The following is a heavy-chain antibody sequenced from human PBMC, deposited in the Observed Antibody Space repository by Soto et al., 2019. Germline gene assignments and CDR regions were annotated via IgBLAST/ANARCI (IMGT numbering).Heavy chain of an antibody. V-gene: IGHV4-59*08. D-gene: IGHD5-12*01. CDR3: ARHSGGYNGFDFSY. J-gene: IGHJ4*02. CDR1: GGSISSYY. Sequence: SETLSLTCTVSGGSISSYYWSWIRQPPGKGLEWIGYIYYTGSTNYNPSLKSRVTISVDASKNQFSLSLTSVTAADTAVYYCARHSGGYNGFDFSYWGQGALVTVSS. CDR2: IYYTGST.